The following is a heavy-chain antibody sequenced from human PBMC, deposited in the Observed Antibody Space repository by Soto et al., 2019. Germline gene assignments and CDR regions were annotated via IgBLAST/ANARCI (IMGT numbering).Heavy chain of an antibody. CDR1: GFTFDDYT. Sequence: GGSLRLSCVASGFTFDDYTMYWVRQRPGKGLQWVCVINWDGRRTYYADSVRGRFTNSRNNRKNSLFLQMNSLRSDDTALYYCVKGDDNGPFDRWGPGTLVTVSS. CDR2: INWDGRRT. CDR3: VKGDDNGPFDR. J-gene: IGHJ4*02. V-gene: IGHV3-43*01. D-gene: IGHD2-8*01.